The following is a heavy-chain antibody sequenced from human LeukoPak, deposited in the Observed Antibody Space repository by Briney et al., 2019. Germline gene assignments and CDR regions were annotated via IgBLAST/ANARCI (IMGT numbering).Heavy chain of an antibody. CDR1: GGSFTTYH. Sequence: PSETLSLTCAVYGGSFTTYHWSWIRQPPGKGLEWIAEINHRGSTNYNPSLKSRVTISADTSKNQFSLKLSSVTAAGTAVYYCATRDFWGQGTLVTVSS. V-gene: IGHV4-34*01. J-gene: IGHJ4*02. CDR2: INHRGST. CDR3: ATRDF.